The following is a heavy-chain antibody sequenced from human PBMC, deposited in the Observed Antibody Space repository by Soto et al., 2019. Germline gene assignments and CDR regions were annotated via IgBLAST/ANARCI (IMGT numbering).Heavy chain of an antibody. CDR1: GGTFSSYA. CDR2: IIPIFGTA. D-gene: IGHD2-2*01. Sequence: SVKVSCKASGGTFSSYAISWLRQAPGQGLEWMGGIIPIFGTANYAQKFQGRVTITAGKSTSTAYMELSSLRSEDTAVYYCARDRGPFSGCSSTSCYALRRANPLPEYYFDYWGQGTLVTVSS. CDR3: ARDRGPFSGCSSTSCYALRRANPLPEYYFDY. J-gene: IGHJ4*02. V-gene: IGHV1-69*06.